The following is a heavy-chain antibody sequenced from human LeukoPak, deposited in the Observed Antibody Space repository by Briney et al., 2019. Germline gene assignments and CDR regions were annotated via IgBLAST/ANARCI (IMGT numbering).Heavy chain of an antibody. D-gene: IGHD6-13*01. CDR1: GFSFSDYY. CDR2: ISHRVSDV. J-gene: IGHJ4*02. CDR3: AKDILAAGLFFDY. Sequence: GGSLRLSCAASGFSFSDYYMSWIRKAPGKGLEWVSYISHRVSDVQYADSVKGRFTISRDNARNSLYLQTNGLRAEDTAVYYCAKDILAAGLFFDYWGLGTLVTVSS. V-gene: IGHV3-11*01.